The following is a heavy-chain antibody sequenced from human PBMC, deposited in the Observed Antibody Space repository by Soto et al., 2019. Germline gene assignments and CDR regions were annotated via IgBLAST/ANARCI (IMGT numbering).Heavy chain of an antibody. CDR1: GYTFTSYA. J-gene: IGHJ4*02. V-gene: IGHV1-3*01. CDR3: ARGPLDY. Sequence: EASVKVSCKASGYTFTSYAMHWVRQAPGQRLEWMGWINAGKGNTKYSQKFQGRVTITRDTSASTAYMELSSLRSEDTAVYYCARGPLDYWGQGTLVTVSS. CDR2: INAGKGNT.